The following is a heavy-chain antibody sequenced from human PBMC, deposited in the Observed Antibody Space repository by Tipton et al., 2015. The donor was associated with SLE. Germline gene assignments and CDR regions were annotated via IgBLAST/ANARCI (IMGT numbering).Heavy chain of an antibody. J-gene: IGHJ1*01. CDR1: GGSISSSDYY. Sequence: TLSLTCTVCGGSISSSDYYWTWIRQHPGKGLEWIGYIYYSGSTNYNPSLKSRVTISVDTSKNQFSLKLSSVTAADTAVYYCARFIAVAGIAEYFQHWGQGTLVTVSS. CDR2: IYYSGST. D-gene: IGHD6-19*01. CDR3: ARFIAVAGIAEYFQH. V-gene: IGHV4-30-4*08.